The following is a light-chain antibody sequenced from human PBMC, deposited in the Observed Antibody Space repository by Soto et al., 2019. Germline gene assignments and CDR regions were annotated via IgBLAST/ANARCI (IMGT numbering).Light chain of an antibody. V-gene: IGLV2-14*01. J-gene: IGLJ7*01. CDR1: SSDVGTYDL. CDR2: EVT. Sequence: QSALTQPASVSGSLGQSITSSCTGTSSDVGTYDLVSWYQQHPGKAPQLMIFEVTNRPSGVSNRFSGSKSGNTASLTISGLQAEDEADYYCSSYTTSNTVVIGGGTQLTVL. CDR3: SSYTTSNTVV.